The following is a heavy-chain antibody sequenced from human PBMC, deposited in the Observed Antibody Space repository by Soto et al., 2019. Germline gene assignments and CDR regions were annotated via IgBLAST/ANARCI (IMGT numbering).Heavy chain of an antibody. V-gene: IGHV3-23*01. J-gene: IGHJ4*02. CDR1: GFTFNNYA. Sequence: EVQLLESGGGLVQPGGSLRLSCAASGFTFNNYAMTWVRQAPGKGLEWVSAISGGGDTTSYAVSVKGRFTVSRDGSKNALYLQMRSLRAEDTALYYCAKGRGGSGSLTPRVDFWGQGTLVTVSS. D-gene: IGHD3-10*01. CDR3: AKGRGGSGSLTPRVDF. CDR2: ISGGGDTT.